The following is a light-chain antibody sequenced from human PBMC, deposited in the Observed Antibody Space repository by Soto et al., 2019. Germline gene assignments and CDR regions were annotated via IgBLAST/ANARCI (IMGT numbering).Light chain of an antibody. J-gene: IGKJ1*01. V-gene: IGKV1-39*01. CDR1: QSISSY. CDR3: QQSHSTPWT. CDR2: AAS. Sequence: DIQMTQSPSSLSSSVGDIVTITCRASQSISSYLNWYQQKPGKAPKLLIYAASSLQSGVPSRFTGSRSGADFTLVISSLQPEDFATYYCQQSHSTPWTFGRGTKVDIK.